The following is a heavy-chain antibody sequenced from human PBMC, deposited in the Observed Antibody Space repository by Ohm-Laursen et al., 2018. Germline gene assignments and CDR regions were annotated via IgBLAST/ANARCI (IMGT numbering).Heavy chain of an antibody. D-gene: IGHD3-22*01. J-gene: IGHJ3*01. CDR3: ARDRLETFYYDSSGAFDV. V-gene: IGHV3-74*01. CDR1: GFTFSRHW. CDR2: INDDGSIR. Sequence: SLRLSCSASGFTFSRHWMHWVRQAPGKGLVWVSRINDDGSIRSNADSVKGRFTISRDNDKNSLYLQMNSLRAEDTAVYYCARDRLETFYYDSSGAFDVWGQGTMVTVSS.